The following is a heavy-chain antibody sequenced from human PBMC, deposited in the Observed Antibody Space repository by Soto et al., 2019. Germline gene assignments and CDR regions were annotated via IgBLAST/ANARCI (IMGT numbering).Heavy chain of an antibody. V-gene: IGHV3-74*01. CDR2: INSDGSST. J-gene: IGHJ4*02. D-gene: IGHD2-2*01. CDR3: ATAVPFDY. Sequence: EVQLVESGGGLVQPGGSLRLSCAAAGFTFSSYWMHWVRQAPGKGLVWVSRINSDGSSTYYVDSVKGRFPISRDTAKNPLYLQMSSLRAEDTAVYYCATAVPFDYWGQGTLVTVSS. CDR1: GFTFSSYW.